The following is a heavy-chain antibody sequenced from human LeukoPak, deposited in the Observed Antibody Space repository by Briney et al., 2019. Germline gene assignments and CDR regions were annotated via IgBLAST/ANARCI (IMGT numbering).Heavy chain of an antibody. CDR3: AREGYSYGYVNYFDY. V-gene: IGHV4-61*02. Sequence: PSETLSLTCTVSGGSISSGSYYWSWIRQPAGKGLEWIGRIYTRGSTNYNPSLKSRVTISVDTSKNQFSLKLSSVTAADTAVYYCAREGYSYGYVNYFDYWGQGTLVAVSS. D-gene: IGHD5-18*01. CDR1: GGSISSGSYY. CDR2: IYTRGST. J-gene: IGHJ4*02.